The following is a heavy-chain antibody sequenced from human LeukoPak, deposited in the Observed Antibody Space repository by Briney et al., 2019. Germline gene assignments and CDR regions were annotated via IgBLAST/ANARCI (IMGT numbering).Heavy chain of an antibody. CDR3: TRDPNGDYVGAFDM. J-gene: IGHJ3*02. Sequence: GGSLRLSCAASGITFSTYAMTWVRQAPGKGLEWVSSIRGSGGGTGYADSVKGRFTISRDNSRDTLFLQMNSLRAEDTALYYCTRDPNGDYVGAFDMWGPGTMVTVSS. V-gene: IGHV3-23*01. D-gene: IGHD4-17*01. CDR1: GITFSTYA. CDR2: IRGSGGGT.